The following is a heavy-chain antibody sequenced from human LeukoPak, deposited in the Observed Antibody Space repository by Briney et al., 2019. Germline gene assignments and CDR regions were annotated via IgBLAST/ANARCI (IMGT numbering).Heavy chain of an antibody. D-gene: IGHD2-2*01. Sequence: GGSLRLSCAASGFTFSSYAMSWVRQAPGKGLEWVANIKQDGSEKYYVDSVKGRFTISRDNAKNSLYLQMNSLRAEDTAVYYCARGVDYGDYWGQGTLVTVSS. CDR1: GFTFSSYA. CDR3: ARGVDYGDY. V-gene: IGHV3-7*01. CDR2: IKQDGSEK. J-gene: IGHJ4*02.